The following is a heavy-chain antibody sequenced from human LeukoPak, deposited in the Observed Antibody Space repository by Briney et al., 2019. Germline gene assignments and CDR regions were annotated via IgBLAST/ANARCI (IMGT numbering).Heavy chain of an antibody. J-gene: IGHJ2*01. CDR1: GGTFSSYA. D-gene: IGHD1-26*01. Sequence: SVKVSCKASGGTFSSYAISWVRQAPGQGLEWMGGIIPIFGTANYAQKFQGRVTITTDESTSTAYMELSSLRSEDTAVYYCARARGVGATNPHVYWYFDLWGRGTLVTVSS. CDR3: ARARGVGATNPHVYWYFDL. CDR2: IIPIFGTA. V-gene: IGHV1-69*05.